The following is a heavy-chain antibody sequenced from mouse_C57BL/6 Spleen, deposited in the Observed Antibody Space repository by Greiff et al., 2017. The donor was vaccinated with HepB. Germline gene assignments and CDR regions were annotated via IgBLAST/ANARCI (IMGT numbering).Heavy chain of an antibody. Sequence: QVQLKQPGAELVKPGASVKMSCKASGYTFTSYWITWVKQRPGQGLEWIGDIYPGSGSTNYNEKFKSKATLTVDTSSSTAYMQLSSLTSEDSAVYYCARSDGYYGGYAMDYWGQGTSVTVSS. V-gene: IGHV1-55*01. D-gene: IGHD2-3*01. CDR3: ARSDGYYGGYAMDY. CDR1: GYTFTSYW. J-gene: IGHJ4*01. CDR2: IYPGSGST.